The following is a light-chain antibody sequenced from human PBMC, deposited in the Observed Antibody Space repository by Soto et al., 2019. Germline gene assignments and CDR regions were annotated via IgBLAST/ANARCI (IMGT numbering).Light chain of an antibody. CDR1: SSDIGGYKH. CDR3: TSYSRYRVLV. J-gene: IGLJ3*02. CDR2: EVS. V-gene: IGLV2-14*01. Sequence: QSALTHPASVSGSLGQSITISCTGTSSDIGGYKHVSWYQQHPGKAPKLIIFEVSNRPSGVSDRFSGSNSGNTASLTISGLQAEDEADYYCTSYSRYRVLVFGGGSKVTVL.